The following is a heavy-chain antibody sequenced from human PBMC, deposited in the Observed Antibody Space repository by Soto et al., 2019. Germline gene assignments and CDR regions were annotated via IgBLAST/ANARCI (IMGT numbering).Heavy chain of an antibody. CDR3: ATLADDSSGYYYVTSPFEFGY. D-gene: IGHD3-22*01. Sequence: QVQLVESGGGVVQPGRSLRLSCAASGFTFSSYGMHWVRQAPGKGLEWVAVISYDGSNKYYADSVKGRFTISRDNSKNTLYLQMNSLRAVDTAVYYRATLADDSSGYYYVTSPFEFGYWGQGTLVTVSS. CDR1: GFTFSSYG. V-gene: IGHV3-30*03. CDR2: ISYDGSNK. J-gene: IGHJ4*02.